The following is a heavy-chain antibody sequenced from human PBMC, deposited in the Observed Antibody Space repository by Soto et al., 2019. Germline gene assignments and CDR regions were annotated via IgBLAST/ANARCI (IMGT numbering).Heavy chain of an antibody. J-gene: IGHJ2*01. CDR2: ISGSGGST. CDR1: GFTFSIYA. V-gene: IGHV3-23*01. D-gene: IGHD4-17*01. Sequence: EVQLLESGGGLVQPGGSLRLSCAASGFTFSIYAMNWVRQAPGKGLEWVSVISGSGGSTYYADSVKGRFTISRDNSKNTLYLQMNSLSAADTAVYYCATRTVGWYFDLWGRGTLVTVSS. CDR3: ATRTVGWYFDL.